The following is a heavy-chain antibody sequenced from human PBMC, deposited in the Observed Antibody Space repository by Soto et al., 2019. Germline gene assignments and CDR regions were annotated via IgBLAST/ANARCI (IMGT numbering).Heavy chain of an antibody. CDR2: ITWGGRST. CDR3: ARSVVRGVISPFDY. Sequence: GGLLRVSWAAAGGTCVDYSVRWVRQTPGKGLEWVSLITWGGRSTYYADSVKGRFTISRDNNKNSLYLQMNSLTIEDTALYYCARSVVRGVISPFDYWGQGTLVTVSS. V-gene: IGHV3-43*01. J-gene: IGHJ4*02. CDR1: GGTCVDYS. D-gene: IGHD3-10*01.